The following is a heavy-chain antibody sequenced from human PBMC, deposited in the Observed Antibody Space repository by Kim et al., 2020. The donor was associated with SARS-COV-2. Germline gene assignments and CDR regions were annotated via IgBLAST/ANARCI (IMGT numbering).Heavy chain of an antibody. D-gene: IGHD1-26*01. CDR2: ISGSGTII. J-gene: IGHJ2*01. CDR1: GFTFSSYS. Sequence: GGSLRLSCAASGFTFSSYSMNWVRQAPGKGLEWVSYISGSGTIIYYADSVKGRFIISSDNAKNSLYLQMNSLRDEDTAVYYCARRDGSYGRNWYFDLWGRGTLVTVSS. V-gene: IGHV3-48*02. CDR3: ARRDGSYGRNWYFDL.